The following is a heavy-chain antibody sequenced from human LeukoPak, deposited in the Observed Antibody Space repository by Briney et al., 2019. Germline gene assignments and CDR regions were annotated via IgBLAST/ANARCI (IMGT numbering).Heavy chain of an antibody. CDR3: AKDFRQLWSYFDY. CDR2: ISYDGSNK. J-gene: IGHJ4*02. D-gene: IGHD5-18*01. V-gene: IGHV3-30*18. Sequence: GGSLRLSCAASGFTFSSYGMHWVRQAPGKGLEWVAVISYDGSNKYYADSVKGRFTISRDNPKNTLYLQMNSLRAEDTAVYYCAKDFRQLWSYFDYWGQGTLVTVSS. CDR1: GFTFSSYG.